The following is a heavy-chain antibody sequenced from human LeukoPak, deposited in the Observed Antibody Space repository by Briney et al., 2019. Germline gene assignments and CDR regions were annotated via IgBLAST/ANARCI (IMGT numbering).Heavy chain of an antibody. D-gene: IGHD3-10*01. J-gene: IGHJ4*02. V-gene: IGHV4-34*01. CDR1: GGSFSGYY. CDR2: INHSGST. CDR3: AREKSKRWFGVRGGYYFDY. Sequence: PSDTLSLTCAVYGGSFSGYYWSWIRQPPGQGLEWIGEINHSGSTNYNPSLKSRVTISVDTSKNQFSLKLSSVTAADTAVYYCAREKSKRWFGVRGGYYFDYWGQGTLVTVSS.